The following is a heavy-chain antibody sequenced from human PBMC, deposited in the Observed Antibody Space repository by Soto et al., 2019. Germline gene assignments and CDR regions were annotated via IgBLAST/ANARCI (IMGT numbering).Heavy chain of an antibody. J-gene: IGHJ4*02. Sequence: PSETLSLTCAVYGGSFSGYYWSWIRQPPGKGLEWIGEINHSGSTNYNPSLKSRVTIPVDTSKNQFSLKLSSVTAADTAVYYCARGQSPYNWNYDFHYWGQGTLVTVSS. CDR1: GGSFSGYY. CDR2: INHSGST. D-gene: IGHD1-7*01. CDR3: ARGQSPYNWNYDFHY. V-gene: IGHV4-34*01.